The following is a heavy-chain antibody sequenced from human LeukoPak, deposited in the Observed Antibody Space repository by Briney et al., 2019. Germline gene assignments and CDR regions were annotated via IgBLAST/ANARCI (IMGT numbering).Heavy chain of an antibody. Sequence: SETLSLTCTVSGYSISSYYWSWIRQPPGKGLEWIGYIYYSGSTNYNPSLKSRVTISVDTSKNQFSLKLSSVTAADTAVYYCARHVAAAGTYYYGMDVWGQGTTVTVSS. J-gene: IGHJ6*02. CDR3: ARHVAAAGTYYYGMDV. CDR1: GYSISSYY. D-gene: IGHD6-13*01. CDR2: IYYSGST. V-gene: IGHV4-59*01.